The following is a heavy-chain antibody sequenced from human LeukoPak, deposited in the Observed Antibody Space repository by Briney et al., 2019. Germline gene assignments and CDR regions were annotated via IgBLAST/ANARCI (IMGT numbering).Heavy chain of an antibody. D-gene: IGHD3-16*01. CDR3: VRDLILTWTPGDDFDH. J-gene: IGHJ4*02. CDR2: INEGGSVI. Sequence: PGGSLSLSCAASGFTFSGYWMHWVRHAPGKRREWVSRINEGGSVISYADSVKGRFTISRENAKNTVYLQMDSLRAEDTAVYYCVRDLILTWTPGDDFDHWGQGTLVTVSS. CDR1: GFTFSGYW. V-gene: IGHV3-74*01.